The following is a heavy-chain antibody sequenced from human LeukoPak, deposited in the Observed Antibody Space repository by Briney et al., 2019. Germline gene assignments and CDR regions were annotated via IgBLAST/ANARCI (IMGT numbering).Heavy chain of an antibody. CDR2: FSGSGGHA. J-gene: IGHJ3*01. D-gene: IGHD3-22*01. CDR1: GFNFSNYV. V-gene: IGHV3-23*01. CDR3: AKGRRTFIVVVIDAFDV. Sequence: GGSLRLSCAASGFNFSNYVMGWVRQAPGKGLEWVSAFSGSGGHAYHADAVEGRFSTSRDTSKNTLYLQMNSLRAEDTAVYYCAKGRRTFIVVVIDAFDVWGQGTMVTVSS.